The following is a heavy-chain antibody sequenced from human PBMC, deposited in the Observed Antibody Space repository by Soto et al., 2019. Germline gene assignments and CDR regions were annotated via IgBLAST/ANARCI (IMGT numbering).Heavy chain of an antibody. Sequence: QVQLQQWGAGLLKPSETLSLTCAVFGGSFSGYYWSWIRQPPGKGLEWMGQISHGGTTTYKASLRSRVTLSVGTSKTQFSPSLTSVTPADTPVYYCARILRGDTYAAFDIWGQGTMVTVSS. CDR1: GGSFSGYY. J-gene: IGHJ3*02. D-gene: IGHD5-18*01. V-gene: IGHV4-34*01. CDR3: ARILRGDTYAAFDI. CDR2: ISHGGTT.